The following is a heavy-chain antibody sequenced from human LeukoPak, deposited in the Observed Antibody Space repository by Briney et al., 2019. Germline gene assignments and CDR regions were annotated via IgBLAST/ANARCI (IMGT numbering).Heavy chain of an antibody. CDR3: AKGDDIGKHPTRAYYFDT. CDR2: TGLNSVNT. Sequence: GGSLRLSCAASGFTFSRHAMSWVRQAPGKGLEWVSTTGLNSVNTLCAESVQGRFSISRDNSRNTLDLQMDNLRVDDTAVYYCAKGDDIGKHPTRAYYFDTWAREPWSPSPQ. V-gene: IGHV3-23*01. D-gene: IGHD3-16*01. J-gene: IGHJ4*02. CDR1: GFTFSRHA.